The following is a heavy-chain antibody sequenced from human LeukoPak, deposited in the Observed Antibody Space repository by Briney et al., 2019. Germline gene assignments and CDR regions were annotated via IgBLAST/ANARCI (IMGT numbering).Heavy chain of an antibody. CDR1: GYTFTNFG. V-gene: IGHV1-18*01. D-gene: IGHD2-15*01. Sequence: ASMRVSCKASGYTFTNFGITWVRQAPGQGLEWMGWISAYNGDTDYAQKLQGRVTMTTDTSTTTAYMELRSLRSDDTAVYYCARGGVGYCSGGSCPINWFDPWGQGTLVTVSS. CDR3: ARGGVGYCSGGSCPINWFDP. CDR2: ISAYNGDT. J-gene: IGHJ5*02.